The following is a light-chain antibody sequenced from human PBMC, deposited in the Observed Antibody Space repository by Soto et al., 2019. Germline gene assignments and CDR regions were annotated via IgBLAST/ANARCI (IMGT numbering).Light chain of an antibody. CDR1: QDIRNY. J-gene: IGKJ2*01. V-gene: IGKV1-33*01. CDR2: DAS. CDR3: QQYDSLPYT. Sequence: DIQMTQSPSSLSASVGDRVTITCQASQDIRNYLNWYQQKPGKAPKLLIYDASNLETGVPSTFSGSGSGTDFTFTISSLQPEDFATYYCQQYDSLPYTFGQGTKLEIK.